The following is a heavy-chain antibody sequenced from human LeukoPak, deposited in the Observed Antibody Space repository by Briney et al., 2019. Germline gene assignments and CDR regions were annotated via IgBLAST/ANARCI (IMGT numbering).Heavy chain of an antibody. CDR1: GYTFTGYY. Sequence: ASVKVSCKASGYTFTGYYMHWVRQAPGQGLEWMGWISAYNGKTNYAQNLQGRVTMTTDTSTSTAYMELSSLRSEDTAVYYCAGGRTDIVVVPATLRNYYFDYWGQGTLVTVSS. CDR3: AGGRTDIVVVPATLRNYYFDY. J-gene: IGHJ4*02. CDR2: ISAYNGKT. D-gene: IGHD2-2*01. V-gene: IGHV1-18*04.